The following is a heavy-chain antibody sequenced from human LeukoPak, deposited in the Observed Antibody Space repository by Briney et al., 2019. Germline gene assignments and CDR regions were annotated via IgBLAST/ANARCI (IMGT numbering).Heavy chain of an antibody. V-gene: IGHV3-53*01. CDR3: AQPHDYGGS. D-gene: IGHD4-23*01. J-gene: IGHJ4*02. Sequence: GGSLRLSCAASGFSVSKNYMSWIRQAPGKGLEWVSVIYSDGNTKYADSVKGRFTISRDNSKNMLYLQMDSLRAEDTAVYYCAQPHDYGGSWGQGTLVTVSS. CDR2: IYSDGNT. CDR1: GFSVSKNY.